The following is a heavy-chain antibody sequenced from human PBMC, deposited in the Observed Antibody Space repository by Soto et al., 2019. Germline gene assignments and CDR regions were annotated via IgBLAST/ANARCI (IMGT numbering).Heavy chain of an antibody. V-gene: IGHV3-30*18. J-gene: IGHJ5*02. CDR1: GFTFSSYG. Sequence: GGSLRLSCAASGFTFSSYGMHWVRQAPGKGLEWVAVISYDGSNKYYADSVKGRFTISRDNSKNTLYLQMNSLRAEDTAVYYCAKSVRSTVAGIDGLDPWGQGTLVTVSS. CDR2: ISYDGSNK. D-gene: IGHD6-19*01. CDR3: AKSVRSTVAGIDGLDP.